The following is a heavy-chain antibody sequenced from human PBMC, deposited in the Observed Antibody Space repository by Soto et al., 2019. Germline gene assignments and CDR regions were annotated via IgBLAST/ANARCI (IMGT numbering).Heavy chain of an antibody. V-gene: IGHV1-58*01. CDR1: GFTFTTSA. J-gene: IGHJ5*02. CDR2: IVLGNGNT. CDR3: AGRLRTICWDWLDT. Sequence: SVKVSCKASGFTFTTSAVQWVRQARGQRLEWVGWIVLGNGNTNYAQKFQDRVTISRDMSTSTAYMELRGLGSDDTAVYYCAGRLRTICWDWLDTWGQGTLVTVSS. D-gene: IGHD3-3*01.